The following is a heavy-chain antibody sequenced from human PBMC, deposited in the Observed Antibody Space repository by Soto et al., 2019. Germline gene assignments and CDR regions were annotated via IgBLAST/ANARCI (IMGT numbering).Heavy chain of an antibody. CDR2: ISSSSSYI. V-gene: IGHV3-21*01. J-gene: IGHJ3*02. CDR1: GFTFSSYS. D-gene: IGHD3-10*01. Sequence: ESGGGLVKPGGSLRLSCAASGFTFSSYSMNWVRQAPGKGLEWVSSISSSSSYIYYADSVKGRFTISRDNAKNSLYLQMNSLGAENTVVYYCARVRRGAFDTWGKGTMVPV. CDR3: ARVRRGAFDT.